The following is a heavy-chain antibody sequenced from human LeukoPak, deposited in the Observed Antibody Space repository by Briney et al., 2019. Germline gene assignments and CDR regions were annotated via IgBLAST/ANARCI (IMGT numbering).Heavy chain of an antibody. CDR2: ISYDGSNK. Sequence: GGSLRLSCAASGFTFSSYAMHWVRQAPGKGLEWVAVISYDGSNKYYADSVKGRFTISRDNSKNTLYLQMNSLRAEDTAVYYCARDRLHTGYYGMDVWGQGTTVTVSS. J-gene: IGHJ6*02. CDR1: GFTFSSYA. V-gene: IGHV3-30-3*01. D-gene: IGHD1-14*01. CDR3: ARDRLHTGYYGMDV.